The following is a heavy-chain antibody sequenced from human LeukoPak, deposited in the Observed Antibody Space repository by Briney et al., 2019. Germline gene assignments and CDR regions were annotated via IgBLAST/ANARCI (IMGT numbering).Heavy chain of an antibody. D-gene: IGHD3-10*01. Sequence: ASVKVSCKTSGYTFTSYDINWVRQATGQGLEWMGWMNPNTGSTDYAQEFQGRVTMTRDTSISTAYMELSSLRSEDTAVYYCARGRGGGHFDYWGQGTLVSVSS. CDR2: MNPNTGST. J-gene: IGHJ4*02. CDR3: ARGRGGGHFDY. CDR1: GYTFTSYD. V-gene: IGHV1-8*01.